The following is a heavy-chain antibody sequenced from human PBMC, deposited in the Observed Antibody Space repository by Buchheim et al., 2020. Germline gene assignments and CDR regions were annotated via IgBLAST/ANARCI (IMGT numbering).Heavy chain of an antibody. J-gene: IGHJ6*02. Sequence: QVQLQQWGAGLLKPSETLSLTCAVYGGSFSGYYWSWIRQPPGKGLEWIGEINHSGSTNYNPSLKSRVTISVDTSKNQLSLKLSSVTAADTAVYYCARVSVCSSTSCYPSGMDVWGQGTT. CDR1: GGSFSGYY. CDR2: INHSGST. D-gene: IGHD2-2*01. CDR3: ARVSVCSSTSCYPSGMDV. V-gene: IGHV4-34*01.